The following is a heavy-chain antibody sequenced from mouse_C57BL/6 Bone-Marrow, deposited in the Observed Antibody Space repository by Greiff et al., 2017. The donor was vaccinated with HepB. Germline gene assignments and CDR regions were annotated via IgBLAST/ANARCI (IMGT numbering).Heavy chain of an antibody. J-gene: IGHJ4*01. CDR1: GYTFTSYW. V-gene: IGHV1-50*01. Sequence: QVQLQQPGAELVKPGASVKLSCKASGYTFTSYWMQWVKQRPGQGLEWIGEIDPSDSYTNYNQKFKGKATLTVDTSSSTAYMQLSSLTSEDSAVYYCARIYYSGYAMDYWGQGTSVTVSS. D-gene: IGHD1-1*01. CDR3: ARIYYSGYAMDY. CDR2: IDPSDSYT.